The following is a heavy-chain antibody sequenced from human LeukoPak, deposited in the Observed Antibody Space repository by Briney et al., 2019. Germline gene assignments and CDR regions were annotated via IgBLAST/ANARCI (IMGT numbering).Heavy chain of an antibody. J-gene: IGHJ4*02. Sequence: SETLSLTCAVYGGSFSGYYWSWIRQPPGKGLEWIGEINHSGSTNYNPSLESRVTISVDTSKNQFSLKLSSVTAADTAVYYCARIGLEDYFDYWGQGTLVTVSS. CDR2: INHSGST. CDR3: ARIGLEDYFDY. CDR1: GGSFSGYY. D-gene: IGHD3-3*01. V-gene: IGHV4-34*01.